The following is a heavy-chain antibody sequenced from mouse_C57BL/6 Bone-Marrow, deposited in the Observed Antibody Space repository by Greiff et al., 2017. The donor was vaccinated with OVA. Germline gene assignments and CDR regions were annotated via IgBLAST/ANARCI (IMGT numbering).Heavy chain of an antibody. J-gene: IGHJ4*01. D-gene: IGHD1-1*01. CDR1: GYTFTSYW. V-gene: IGHV1-55*01. CDR2: IYPGSGST. CDR3: ARGDGSSPYYAMDY. Sequence: QVHVKQSGAELVKPGASVKMSCKASGYTFTSYWITWVKQRPGQGLEWIGDIYPGSGSTNYNEKFKSKATLTVDTSSSTAYMQLSSLTSEDSAVYYCARGDGSSPYYAMDYWGQGTSVTVSS.